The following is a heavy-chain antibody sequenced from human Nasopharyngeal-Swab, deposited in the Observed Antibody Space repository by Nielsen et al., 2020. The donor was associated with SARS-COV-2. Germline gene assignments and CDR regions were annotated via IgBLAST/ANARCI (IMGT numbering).Heavy chain of an antibody. CDR1: GYTFTSYG. D-gene: IGHD1-7*01. CDR3: ARGGFTGTLLFDY. V-gene: IGHV1-18*04. CDR2: ISTNNGAT. J-gene: IGHJ4*02. Sequence: ASVKVSCKASGYTFTSYGINWVRQAPGQGLEWMGWISTNNGATNYAQKLQGRVTMTTDTSTSTAYMDLRSLRSDDTAVYYCARGGFTGTLLFDYWGQGTLVTVSS.